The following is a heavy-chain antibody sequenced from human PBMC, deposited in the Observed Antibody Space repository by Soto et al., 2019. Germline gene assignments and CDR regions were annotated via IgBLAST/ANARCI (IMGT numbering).Heavy chain of an antibody. J-gene: IGHJ4*02. CDR1: GYTFTSYG. CDR2: ISAYNGNT. D-gene: IGHD6-13*01. Sequence: QVQLVQSGAEVKKPGASVKVSCKASGYTFTSYGISWVRQAPGQGLEWMGWISAYNGNTNYAQKLQGRVTMTTDTSTSTAYMELRSLRSDDTAVYYCARETVGLPPLAAADPIDLTRGGWVHDYWGQGTLVTVSS. CDR3: ARETVGLPPLAAADPIDLTRGGWVHDY. V-gene: IGHV1-18*01.